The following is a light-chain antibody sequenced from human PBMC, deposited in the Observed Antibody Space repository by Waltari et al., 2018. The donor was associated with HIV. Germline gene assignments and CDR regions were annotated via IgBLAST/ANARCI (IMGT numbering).Light chain of an antibody. Sequence: EIVLTQSPGTLSLSPGERVTLSCRASQSVGSNYLAWYQQIPGQAPRLLIYGASSRATGIPDRFSGSGSVTDFTLTISRLEPEDFAVYYCQQYGSSPLFTFGPGTKVDIK. CDR3: QQYGSSPLFT. J-gene: IGKJ3*01. CDR2: GAS. CDR1: QSVGSNY. V-gene: IGKV3-20*01.